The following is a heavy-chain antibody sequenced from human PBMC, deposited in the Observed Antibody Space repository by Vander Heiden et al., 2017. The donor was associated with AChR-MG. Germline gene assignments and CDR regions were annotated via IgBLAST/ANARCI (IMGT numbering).Heavy chain of an antibody. CDR3: ARAGADSSGYYGAYYFDY. CDR2: ISYDGSNK. Sequence: QVQLVESGGGVVQPGRSLRLSCAASGFTFSSHAMHWVRQAPGKGLEWVAVISYDGSNKYYADSVKGRFTISRDNSKNTLYLQMNSLRAEDTAVYYCARAGADSSGYYGAYYFDYWGQGTLVTVSS. J-gene: IGHJ4*02. V-gene: IGHV3-30-3*01. D-gene: IGHD3-22*01. CDR1: GFTFSSHA.